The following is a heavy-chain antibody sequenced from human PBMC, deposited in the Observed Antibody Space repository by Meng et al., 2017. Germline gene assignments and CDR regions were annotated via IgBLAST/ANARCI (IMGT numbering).Heavy chain of an antibody. J-gene: IGHJ4*02. Sequence: QLGGSWGGSVQPWAAWRLSWAASGFVFSSYGMSWVRHAPGEGLWLVSAINGSGGSTYYADSVKGRFTISRDNSKNTLYLQMNSLRAEDTAVYYCANPAKVGQWHDYWGQGTLVTVAS. CDR1: GFVFSSYG. V-gene: IGHV3-23*04. CDR2: INGSGGST. CDR3: ANPAKVGQWHDY. D-gene: IGHD6-19*01.